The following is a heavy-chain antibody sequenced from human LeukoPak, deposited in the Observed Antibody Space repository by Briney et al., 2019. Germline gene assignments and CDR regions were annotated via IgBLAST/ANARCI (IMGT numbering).Heavy chain of an antibody. V-gene: IGHV4-4*07. J-gene: IGHJ4*02. Sequence: SETLSLTCNVSGGSISSYYWSWIRQPARKGLEWIGRNYTSGSTNDNPSLKSRVTMSVDTSKNQFSLKLSSVTAADTAVYYCARDALHDYGDYVESYWGQGTLVTVSS. D-gene: IGHD4-17*01. CDR3: ARDALHDYGDYVESY. CDR1: GGSISSYY. CDR2: NYTSGST.